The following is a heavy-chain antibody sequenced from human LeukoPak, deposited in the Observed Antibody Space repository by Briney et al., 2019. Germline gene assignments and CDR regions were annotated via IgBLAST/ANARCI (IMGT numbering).Heavy chain of an antibody. CDR3: ARGRQANYYDSSGYYPCNRSAWPYFDY. J-gene: IGHJ4*02. D-gene: IGHD3-22*01. CDR1: GGSFSGYY. V-gene: IGHV4-34*01. CDR2: INHSGST. Sequence: SETLSLTCAVYGGSFSGYYWSWIRQPPGKGLEWIGEINHSGSTNYNPSLKSRVTISVDTSKNQFSLKLSSVTAADTAVYYCARGRQANYYDSSGYYPCNRSAWPYFDYWGQGTLVTVSS.